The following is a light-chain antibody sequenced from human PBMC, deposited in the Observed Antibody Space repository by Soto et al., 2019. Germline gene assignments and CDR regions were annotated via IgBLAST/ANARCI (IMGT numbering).Light chain of an antibody. Sequence: DIQMTQSPSVLSASVGDRVTITCRASQSIGKHLNWYQQKPGRAPKFLIYGTSTLQSGVPSRFTGSGSGTDFTLTVNGLQAEDFATYYCQQGYSSPATFGQGTRLEIK. CDR2: GTS. V-gene: IGKV1-39*01. CDR3: QQGYSSPAT. J-gene: IGKJ5*01. CDR1: QSIGKH.